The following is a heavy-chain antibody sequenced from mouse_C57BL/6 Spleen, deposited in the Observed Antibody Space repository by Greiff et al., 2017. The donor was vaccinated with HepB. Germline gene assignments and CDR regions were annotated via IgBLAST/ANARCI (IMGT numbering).Heavy chain of an antibody. CDR2: IHPNSGST. CDR1: GYTFTSYW. Sequence: QVQLQQSGAELVKPGASVKLSCKASGYTFTSYWMHWVKQRPGQGLEWIGMIHPNSGSTNYNEKFKSKATLTVDKSSSTAYMQLSSLTSEDSAVYYGARVYYDYDEGFAYWGQGTLVTVSA. D-gene: IGHD2-4*01. CDR3: ARVYYDYDEGFAY. V-gene: IGHV1-64*01. J-gene: IGHJ3*01.